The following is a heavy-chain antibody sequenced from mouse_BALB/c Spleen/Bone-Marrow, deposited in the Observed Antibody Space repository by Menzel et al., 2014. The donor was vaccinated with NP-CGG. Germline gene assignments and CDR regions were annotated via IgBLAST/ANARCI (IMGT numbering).Heavy chain of an antibody. Sequence: VKLVESAAELARPGASVKTSCKASGYTFTSYTMQWVKQRPGQGLEWIGYIDPSNTYTDYNQKFRDKTTLTADKSSSTAYMQLTSLTSEDSAVYYCAREDIITAYFDYWGQGTTLTVSS. V-gene: IGHV1-4*02. D-gene: IGHD1-1*01. CDR3: AREDIITAYFDY. CDR2: IDPSNTYT. J-gene: IGHJ2*01. CDR1: GYTFTSYT.